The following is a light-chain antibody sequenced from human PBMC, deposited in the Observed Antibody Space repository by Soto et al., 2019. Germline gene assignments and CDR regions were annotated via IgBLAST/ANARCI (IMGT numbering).Light chain of an antibody. V-gene: IGLV1-40*01. Sequence: QSVLTQPPSVSGAPGQRVTISCTGSSSNIGAGYDVHWYQQLPGTAPKVFIYGNSNQPSGVPDRYSGSKSGTSASLAITGLQAEDEADYYCLSFDSSLSGYVFGTGTKVTVL. CDR1: SSNIGAGYD. CDR3: LSFDSSLSGYV. J-gene: IGLJ1*01. CDR2: GNS.